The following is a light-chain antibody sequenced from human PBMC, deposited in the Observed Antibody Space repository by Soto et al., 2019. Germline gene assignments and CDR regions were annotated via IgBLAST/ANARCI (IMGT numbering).Light chain of an antibody. Sequence: QSVLTQPPSASGSPGQGVTISCSGSSSNIAVNPVNWYQQLPGTATKLLIYSNYKRPSGVPDRFSGSKSGTSASLVISGLQSEDEAYYYCASWEDSLNGVIFGGGTKLTVL. V-gene: IGLV1-44*01. J-gene: IGLJ2*01. CDR3: ASWEDSLNGVI. CDR2: SNY. CDR1: SSNIAVNP.